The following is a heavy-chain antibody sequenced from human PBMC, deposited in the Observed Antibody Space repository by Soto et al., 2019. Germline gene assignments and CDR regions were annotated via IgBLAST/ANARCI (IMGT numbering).Heavy chain of an antibody. D-gene: IGHD1-26*01. CDR2: ISSSSTGI. CDR1: GFTFSSYS. J-gene: IGHJ4*02. V-gene: IGHV3-48*02. CDR3: ARVDSGSYYAFDY. Sequence: GGSLRLSCAASGFTFSSYSMNWVRQAPGKGLEWVSYISSSSTGIFYADSVKGRFTISRDNAKNSLYLQMNSLRDEDTAVYYCARVDSGSYYAFDYWGQGTLVTVS.